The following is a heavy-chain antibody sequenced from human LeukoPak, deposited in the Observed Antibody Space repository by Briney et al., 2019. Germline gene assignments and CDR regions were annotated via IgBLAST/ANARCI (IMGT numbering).Heavy chain of an antibody. CDR3: ARDMGIAVAARCGLLGY. Sequence: SVKVSCKASGGTFSSYAISWVRQAPGQGLEWMGEIIPIFGTANYAQKFQGRVTITADESTSTAYMELSSLRSEDTAVYYCARDMGIAVAARCGLLGYWGQGTLVTVSS. J-gene: IGHJ4*02. CDR2: IIPIFGTA. D-gene: IGHD6-19*01. CDR1: GGTFSSYA. V-gene: IGHV1-69*01.